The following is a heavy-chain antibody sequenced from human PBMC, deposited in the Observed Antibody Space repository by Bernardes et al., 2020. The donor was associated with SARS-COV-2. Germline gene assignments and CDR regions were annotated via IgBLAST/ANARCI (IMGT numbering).Heavy chain of an antibody. CDR2: IKDDESDK. Sequence: GGSLRLSCAASGFSFSDSWMRWVRQAPGKGLEWVADIKDDESDKYYAESVKGRFTISRDNAKNSLYLQMISLRVEDKAVYYSGKGMDVWSQGTTVTV. V-gene: IGHV3-7*01. CDR3: GKGMDV. J-gene: IGHJ6*02. CDR1: GFSFSDSW.